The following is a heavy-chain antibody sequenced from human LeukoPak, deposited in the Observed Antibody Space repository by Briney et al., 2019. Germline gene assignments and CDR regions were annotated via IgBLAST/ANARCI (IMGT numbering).Heavy chain of an antibody. CDR1: GYTFTSYG. J-gene: IGHJ4*02. CDR3: ARGSWYDILPGYSQAPHFDY. Sequence: ASVKVSCKASGYTFTSYGISWVRQAPGQGLEWMGWISAYNGNTNYAQKLQGRVTMTTDTSTRTAYMELRSLRSDDTAVYYCARGSWYDILPGYSQAPHFDYWGQGTLVTVSS. D-gene: IGHD3-9*01. CDR2: ISAYNGNT. V-gene: IGHV1-18*01.